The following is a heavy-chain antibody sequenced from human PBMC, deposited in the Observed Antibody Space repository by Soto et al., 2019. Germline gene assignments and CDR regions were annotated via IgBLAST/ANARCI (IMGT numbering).Heavy chain of an antibody. Sequence: SDTLSLTCAVSGGSISISNWWSWVRQPPGKGLEWIGEIYHSGSTNYNPSLKSRVTISVDKSKNQFSLKLSSVTAADTAVYYCARKLLLVGELPSGMDVWGQGTTVTVSS. CDR2: IYHSGST. CDR1: GGSISISNW. CDR3: ARKLLLVGELPSGMDV. V-gene: IGHV4-4*02. J-gene: IGHJ6*02. D-gene: IGHD3-10*01.